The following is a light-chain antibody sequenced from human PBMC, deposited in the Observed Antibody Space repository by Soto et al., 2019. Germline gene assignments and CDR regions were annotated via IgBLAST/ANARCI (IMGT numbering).Light chain of an antibody. J-gene: IGLJ2*01. CDR2: DVS. CDR1: SSDVGGYNY. Sequence: QSALTQPASVSGSPGQSITISCTGTSSDVGGYNYVSWYQQHPGKATKLMIYDVSNRPSGVSNRFSGSKSGNTASLTISGLQAEDEADYYCSSYTSSSTVVFGGVTKLNVL. CDR3: SSYTSSSTVV. V-gene: IGLV2-14*01.